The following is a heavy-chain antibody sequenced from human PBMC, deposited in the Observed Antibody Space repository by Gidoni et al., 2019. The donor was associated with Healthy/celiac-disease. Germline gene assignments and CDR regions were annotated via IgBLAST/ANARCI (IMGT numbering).Heavy chain of an antibody. D-gene: IGHD6-19*01. V-gene: IGHV4-34*01. CDR1: GGSFSGYY. CDR2: INHSGST. Sequence: QVQLQKWGAGLLKPSETLSLTCAVYGGSFSGYYWSWIRQPPGKWLEWIGEINHSGSTNYNPSLKSRVTISVDTSKNQFSLKLSSVTAADTAVYYCARGRSSGWYVGGYFDYWGQGTLVTVSS. J-gene: IGHJ4*02. CDR3: ARGRSSGWYVGGYFDY.